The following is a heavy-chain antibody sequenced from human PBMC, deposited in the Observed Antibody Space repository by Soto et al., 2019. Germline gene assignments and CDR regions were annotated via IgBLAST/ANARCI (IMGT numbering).Heavy chain of an antibody. V-gene: IGHV1-69*13. CDR3: ARQFDHDRSGYYYAY. CDR1: GGTFNKYS. D-gene: IGHD3-22*01. Sequence: GASVKVSCKASGGTFNKYSIDWVRQAPGQGPEWVGGIIPLFATPNYAQKFQGRVTITADEVTNTVYMDLRSPTSEDTGVYYCARQFDHDRSGYYYAYWGQGTQVTVSS. CDR2: IIPLFATP. J-gene: IGHJ4*02.